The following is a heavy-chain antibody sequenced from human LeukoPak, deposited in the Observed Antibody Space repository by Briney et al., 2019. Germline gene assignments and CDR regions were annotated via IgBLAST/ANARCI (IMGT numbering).Heavy chain of an antibody. CDR1: GGTFSSYA. Sequence: SVKVSCKASGGTFSSYAISWVRQAPGQGLEWMGGIIPIFGTANYAQKFQGRVTITADESTSTAYMELSSLRSEDTAVYYCASSSQGIAAKYNWFDPWGQGTLVTVSS. J-gene: IGHJ5*02. CDR2: IIPIFGTA. D-gene: IGHD6-13*01. V-gene: IGHV1-69*13. CDR3: ASSSQGIAAKYNWFDP.